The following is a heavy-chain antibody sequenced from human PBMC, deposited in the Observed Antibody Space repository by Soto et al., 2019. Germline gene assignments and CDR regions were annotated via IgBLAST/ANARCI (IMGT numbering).Heavy chain of an antibody. V-gene: IGHV2-5*01. CDR3: AHSLIPNWGSRGAFDS. CDR2: IYWHDDK. D-gene: IGHD7-27*01. Sequence: QITLKESGPTLVKPTQTLTLTCTFSGFSLSTSGVGVCWIRQPPGKALEWLALIYWHDDKRYSPSLKSRLTITKDTSKNQVVLTMPNMDPVDTATYYCAHSLIPNWGSRGAFDSCGQGTLVTVSS. CDR1: GFSLSTSGVG. J-gene: IGHJ4*02.